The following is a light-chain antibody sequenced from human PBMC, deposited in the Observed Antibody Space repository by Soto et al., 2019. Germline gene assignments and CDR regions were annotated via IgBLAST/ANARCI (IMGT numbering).Light chain of an antibody. Sequence: QSVLTQPPSASGSPGQSVTISCTGTSSDVGGYNYVSWYQQHPGRAPKLMIFEVNKRPSGVPDRFSGSKSGNTASLTVSGLQAADEADYYCSSYAGSNIYVFGTGTKLTVL. CDR3: SSYAGSNIYV. CDR2: EVN. J-gene: IGLJ1*01. CDR1: SSDVGGYNY. V-gene: IGLV2-8*01.